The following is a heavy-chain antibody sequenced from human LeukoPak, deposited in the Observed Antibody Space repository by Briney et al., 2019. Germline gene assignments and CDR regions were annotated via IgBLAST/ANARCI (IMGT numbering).Heavy chain of an antibody. CDR1: GFTFSSYG. Sequence: PGGSLRLSCAASGFTFSSYGMHWVRQAPGKGLEWVAVISYDGSNKYYADSVKGRFTISRDNSKNTLDLQMSSLRAEDTAVYYCARLGSGWHFDYWGQGTLVTVSS. CDR2: ISYDGSNK. J-gene: IGHJ4*02. D-gene: IGHD6-19*01. V-gene: IGHV3-30*03. CDR3: ARLGSGWHFDY.